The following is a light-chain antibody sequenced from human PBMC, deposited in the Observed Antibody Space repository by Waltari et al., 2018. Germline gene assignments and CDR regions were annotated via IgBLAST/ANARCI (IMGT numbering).Light chain of an antibody. Sequence: QTVVTQEPSLTVSPGGPVTLTCASSTGAVTSGTYPNWFQLKPGPAPRALIYSTSNKHPWTPARCSGSLLGDKSALTLSGVQPEDEAEYYCMLYYDGVRVFGGGTKVTVL. J-gene: IGLJ2*01. CDR1: TGAVTSGTY. CDR2: STS. CDR3: MLYYDGVRV. V-gene: IGLV7-43*01.